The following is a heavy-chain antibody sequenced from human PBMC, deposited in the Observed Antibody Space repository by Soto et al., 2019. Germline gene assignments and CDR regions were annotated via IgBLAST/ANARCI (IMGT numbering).Heavy chain of an antibody. J-gene: IGHJ5*02. V-gene: IGHV3-33*01. CDR1: VFTFSSYD. CDR3: ARDYTMIVGEASAP. Sequence: QVQLVESGGGVVQPGRSLRLSCAASVFTFSSYDMHWVRQAPGKGLEWGAVIWYDGSNKYYADSVKARFTISRDNSKNTLYLQMNSLRAEETAVYYCARDYTMIVGEASAPWGQGTLVTVSS. D-gene: IGHD3-22*01. CDR2: IWYDGSNK.